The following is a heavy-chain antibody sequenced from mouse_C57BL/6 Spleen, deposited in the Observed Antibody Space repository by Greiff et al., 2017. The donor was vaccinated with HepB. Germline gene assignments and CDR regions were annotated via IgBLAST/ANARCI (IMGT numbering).Heavy chain of an antibody. V-gene: IGHV1-69*01. J-gene: IGHJ1*03. CDR2: IDPSDSYT. CDR3: ARPPYYGSGFSYWYFDV. D-gene: IGHD1-1*01. CDR1: GYTFTSYW. Sequence: QVQLQQPGAELVMPGASVKLSCKASGYTFTSYWMHWVKQRPGQGLEWIGEIDPSDSYTNYNQKFKGKSTLTVDKSSSTAYMQLSSLTSEDSAVYYCARPPYYGSGFSYWYFDVWGTGTTVTVSS.